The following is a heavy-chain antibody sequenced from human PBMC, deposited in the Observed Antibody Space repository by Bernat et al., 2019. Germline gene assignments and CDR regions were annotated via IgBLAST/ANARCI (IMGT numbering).Heavy chain of an antibody. Sequence: QVQLQESGPGLVKPSETLSLTCTVSGGSISSYYWSWIRQPPGKGLEWIGYIYYSGSTNYNPSLKSRVTISVDTSKNQFSLKLSSVTAADTAVYYCARDFPPGSTVTMDWGQGTLVTVSS. J-gene: IGHJ4*02. CDR3: ARDFPPGSTVTMD. CDR2: IYYSGST. CDR1: GGSISSYY. D-gene: IGHD4-17*01. V-gene: IGHV4-59*01.